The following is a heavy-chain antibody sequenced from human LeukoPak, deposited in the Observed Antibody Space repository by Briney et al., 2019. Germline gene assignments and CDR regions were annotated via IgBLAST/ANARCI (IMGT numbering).Heavy chain of an antibody. J-gene: IGHJ4*02. CDR2: INHSGST. CDR3: ARGTSSGYDSTPFDY. D-gene: IGHD5-12*01. V-gene: IGHV4-34*01. CDR1: GGSFSGYY. Sequence: SETLSLTCAVYGGSFSGYYWSWIRQPPGKGLEWIGEINHSGSTNYNPSLKSRVTIPVDTSKNQFSLKLSSVTAADTAVYYCARGTSSGYDSTPFDYWGQGTLVTVSS.